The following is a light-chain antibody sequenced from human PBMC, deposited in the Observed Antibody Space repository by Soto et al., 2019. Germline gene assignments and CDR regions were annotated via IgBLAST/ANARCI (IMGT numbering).Light chain of an antibody. CDR1: SSNIGAGYD. Sequence: QSVLTQPPSVSGAPGQRVTMSCTGSSSNIGAGYDVHWYQQLPGTAPKPLIYDNSNRPSEVPDRFSGSKSGTSASLAITGLQAEDEADYYCQSYDSSLSAYVFGTGTKVTVL. V-gene: IGLV1-40*01. CDR3: QSYDSSLSAYV. J-gene: IGLJ1*01. CDR2: DNS.